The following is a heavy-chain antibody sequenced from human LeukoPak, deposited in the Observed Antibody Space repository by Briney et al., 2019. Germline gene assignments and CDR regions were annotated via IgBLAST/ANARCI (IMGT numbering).Heavy chain of an antibody. CDR2: IFDSGTT. Sequence: SETLSLTYTVSTGSISSYYWSWIRQPPGKGLEWIGCIFDSGTTKYNPSLKSRVTISVDTSKNQLSLKLSSVTAADTALYYCARVSYDVLTGYHPLDYWGQGTLVTVSS. V-gene: IGHV4-59*01. J-gene: IGHJ4*02. D-gene: IGHD3-9*01. CDR3: ARVSYDVLTGYHPLDY. CDR1: TGSISSYY.